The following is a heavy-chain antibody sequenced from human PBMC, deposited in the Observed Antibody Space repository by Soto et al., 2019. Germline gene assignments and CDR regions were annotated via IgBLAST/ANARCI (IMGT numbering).Heavy chain of an antibody. CDR3: ARSPPGEYYYGSGSYVSGYFDY. Sequence: RASVKVSCKASGGTFSSYAISWVRQAPGQGLEWMGGIIPIFGTANYAQKFQGRVTITADKSTSTAYMELSSLRSEDTAVYYCARSPPGEYYYGSGSYVSGYFDYWGQGTLVTV. V-gene: IGHV1-69*06. D-gene: IGHD3-10*01. CDR1: GGTFSSYA. CDR2: IIPIFGTA. J-gene: IGHJ4*02.